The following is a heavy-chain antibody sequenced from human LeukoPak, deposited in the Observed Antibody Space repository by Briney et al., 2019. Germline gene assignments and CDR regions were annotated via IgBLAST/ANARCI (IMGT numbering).Heavy chain of an antibody. CDR2: IYTSGST. Sequence: PSQTLSLTCTVSGGSISSGSYYWGWIRQPAGKGLEWIGRIYTSGSTNYNPSLKSRVTISVDTSKNQFSLKLSSVTAADTAVYYCARASGSYLSNYYYYGMDVWGQGTTVTVSS. CDR3: ARASGSYLSNYYYYGMDV. CDR1: GGSISSGSYY. V-gene: IGHV4-61*02. D-gene: IGHD1-26*01. J-gene: IGHJ6*02.